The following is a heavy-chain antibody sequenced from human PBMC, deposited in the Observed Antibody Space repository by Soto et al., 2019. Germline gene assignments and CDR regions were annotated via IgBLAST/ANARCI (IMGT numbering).Heavy chain of an antibody. CDR1: GFTFSSYS. CDR2: ISSSSSYI. D-gene: IGHD3-22*01. CDR3: ARGIYYYDSSVYYSY. V-gene: IGHV3-21*01. Sequence: GGSLRLSCAASGFTFSSYSMNWFRQAPGKGLEWVSSISSSSSYIYYADSVKGRFTISRDNAKNSLHLQVNSLRAEDTAVYYYARGIYYYDSSVYYSYWGQGTLVTVSS. J-gene: IGHJ4*02.